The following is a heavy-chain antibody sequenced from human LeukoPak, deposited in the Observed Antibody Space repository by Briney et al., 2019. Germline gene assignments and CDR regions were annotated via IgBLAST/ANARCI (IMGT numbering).Heavy chain of an antibody. V-gene: IGHV3-33*01. Sequence: GPLRLSCAAPGFTFSSYGMDGVRQAPGKGLEWVAVIWYDGSNKYYADSVKGRFTVSRDNSKNTLYLQMNSLRAEDTAVYYCASSYYDSSGFNYWGQGTLVTVSS. CDR3: ASSYYDSSGFNY. J-gene: IGHJ4*02. CDR1: GFTFSSYG. CDR2: IWYDGSNK. D-gene: IGHD3-22*01.